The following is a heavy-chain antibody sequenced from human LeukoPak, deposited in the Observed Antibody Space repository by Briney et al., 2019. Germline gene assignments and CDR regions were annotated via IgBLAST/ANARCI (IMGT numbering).Heavy chain of an antibody. CDR3: AREDYDSSGYDY. Sequence: GASVKVSCKTSGYTFTGYYMHWVRQAPGQGLEWVANIKQDGSEKYYVDSVKGRFTISRDNAKNSLYLQMNSLRAEDTAVYYCAREDYDSSGYDYWGQGTLVTVSS. CDR2: IKQDGSEK. CDR1: GYTFTGYY. V-gene: IGHV3-7*01. J-gene: IGHJ4*02. D-gene: IGHD3-22*01.